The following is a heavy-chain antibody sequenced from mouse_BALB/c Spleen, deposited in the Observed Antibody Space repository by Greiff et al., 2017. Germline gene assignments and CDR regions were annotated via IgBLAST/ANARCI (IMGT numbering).Heavy chain of an antibody. CDR1: GYSITSGYY. D-gene: IGHD1-2*01. V-gene: IGHV3-6*02. CDR2: ISYDGSN. J-gene: IGHJ2*01. Sequence: VQLQQSGPGLVKPSQSLSLTCSVTGYSITSGYYWNWIRQFPGNKLEWMGYISYDGSNNYNPSLKNRISITRDTSKNQFFLKLNSVTTEDTATYYCARIHYYGPFDYWGQGTTLTVSS. CDR3: ARIHYYGPFDY.